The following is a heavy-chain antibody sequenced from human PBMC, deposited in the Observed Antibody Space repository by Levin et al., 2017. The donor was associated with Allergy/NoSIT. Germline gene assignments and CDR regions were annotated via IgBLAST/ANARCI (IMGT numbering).Heavy chain of an antibody. J-gene: IGHJ5*02. CDR2: IIPIFGTA. Sequence: SVKVSCKASGGTFSSHAINWVRQAPGQGLEWMGRIIPIFGTAKYTQKFQGRITITADESTSTAYMELNSLRSEDTAVYYCAAQYCSGGNCYESALLWLDPWGQGTLVTVSS. CDR1: GGTFSSHA. D-gene: IGHD2-15*01. V-gene: IGHV1-69*13. CDR3: AAQYCSGGNCYESALLWLDP.